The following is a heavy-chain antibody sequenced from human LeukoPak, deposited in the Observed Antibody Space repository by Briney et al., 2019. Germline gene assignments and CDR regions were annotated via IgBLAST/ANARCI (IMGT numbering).Heavy chain of an antibody. CDR1: GGSISSSSYY. J-gene: IGHJ4*02. CDR2: IYYSGSN. V-gene: IGHV4-39*01. Sequence: SETLSLTCTVSGGSISSSSYYWGWIRQPPGKGLEWIGSIYYSGSNYYNPSLKSRVTISVDTSKNQSSLKLSSVTAADTAVYYCARQGRYYDSSGYFWWGQGTLVRVSS. D-gene: IGHD3-22*01. CDR3: ARQGRYYDSSGYFW.